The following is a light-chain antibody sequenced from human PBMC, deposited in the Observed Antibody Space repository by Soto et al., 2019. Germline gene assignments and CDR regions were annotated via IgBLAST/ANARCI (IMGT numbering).Light chain of an antibody. Sequence: DIVMTQSPLSLPVTPGEPASISCRSSQSLLHSNGYNCLDWYLQKPGQSPQLLIYFGSNRASGVPDRFSGSGSGTDFTLKISRVAAEDVGVYYCMQTLQTPLTFGGGTKVEI. CDR2: FGS. CDR3: MQTLQTPLT. V-gene: IGKV2-28*01. CDR1: QSLLHSNGYNC. J-gene: IGKJ4*01.